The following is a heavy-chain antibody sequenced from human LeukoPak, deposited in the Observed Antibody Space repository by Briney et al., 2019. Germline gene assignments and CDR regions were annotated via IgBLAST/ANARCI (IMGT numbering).Heavy chain of an antibody. Sequence: GGSLRLSCAASGFTFSSYWMHWVRQAPGKGLVWVSRINSDGYSIGYADSVKGRFTISRDNAKNSLYLQMNSLRAEDTAVYYCATGEPVVIPYYYYYYMDVWGKGTTVTVSS. D-gene: IGHD3-22*01. CDR2: INSDGYSI. CDR1: GFTFSSYW. J-gene: IGHJ6*03. CDR3: ATGEPVVIPYYYYYYMDV. V-gene: IGHV3-74*01.